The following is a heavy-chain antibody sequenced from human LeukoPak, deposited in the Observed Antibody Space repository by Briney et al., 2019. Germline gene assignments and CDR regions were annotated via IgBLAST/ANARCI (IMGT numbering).Heavy chain of an antibody. V-gene: IGHV4-39*07. D-gene: IGHD6-6*01. Sequence: PSETLSLTCTVSGGSISSSSYYWGWIRQPPGKGLEWIGSIYYSGSTNYNPSLKSRVTISIDTSKNQFSLKLSSVTAADTAVYYCARAKFIAARPDVGFYYWGQGTLVTVSS. CDR2: IYYSGST. CDR1: GGSISSSSYY. CDR3: ARAKFIAARPDVGFYY. J-gene: IGHJ4*02.